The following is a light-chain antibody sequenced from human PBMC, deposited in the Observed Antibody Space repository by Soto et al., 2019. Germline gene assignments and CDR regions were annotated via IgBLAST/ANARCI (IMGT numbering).Light chain of an antibody. Sequence: EIVLTQSPGTLSLSPGDRATLSCRASQSISNNYLAWYQQKPGQAPRLLIHDASNRATGIPDRFSGSGSGTDFTLTISSLEPEDFAVYYCQQCATSPLTFGQGTKVEIK. V-gene: IGKV3-20*01. J-gene: IGKJ1*01. CDR2: DAS. CDR3: QQCATSPLT. CDR1: QSISNNY.